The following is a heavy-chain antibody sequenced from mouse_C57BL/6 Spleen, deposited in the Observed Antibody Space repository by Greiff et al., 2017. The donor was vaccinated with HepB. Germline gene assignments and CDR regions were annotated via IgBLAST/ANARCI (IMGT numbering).Heavy chain of an antibody. Sequence: VQLQQSGAELVRPGTSVKVSCKASGYAFTNYLIEWVKQRPGQGLEWIGVINPGSGCSNYNEKFKGKVTLTADKSSSTAYMQISSLTSEDSAVYFCARGNYYGSEGNCDYWGQGTTLTVSS. D-gene: IGHD1-1*01. V-gene: IGHV1-54*01. CDR3: ARGNYYGSEGNCDY. J-gene: IGHJ2*01. CDR2: INPGSGCS. CDR1: GYAFTNYL.